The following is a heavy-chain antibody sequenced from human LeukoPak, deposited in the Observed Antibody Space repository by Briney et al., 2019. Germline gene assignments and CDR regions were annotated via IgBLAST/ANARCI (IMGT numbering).Heavy chain of an antibody. Sequence: GGSLRLSCAASEFSVGSNYMSWVRQAPGKGLEWVSLIYSGGSTNYADSVKGRFTISRDSSKNTLYLQMNSLRAEGTAVYYCARGPSGYHNIGGQGTLVTVSS. CDR1: EFSVGSNY. V-gene: IGHV3-66*01. CDR3: ARGPSGYHNI. D-gene: IGHD5-12*01. CDR2: IYSGGST. J-gene: IGHJ4*02.